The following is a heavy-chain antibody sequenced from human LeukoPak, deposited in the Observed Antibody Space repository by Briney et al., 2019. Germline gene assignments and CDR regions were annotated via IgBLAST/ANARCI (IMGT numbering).Heavy chain of an antibody. CDR2: ISPNSGGT. CDR3: ARAVGIPTAMGWFDP. CDR1: GYTFTGYY. D-gene: IGHD2-2*01. Sequence: ASVKVSCKASGYTFTGYYMHWVRQAPGQGLEWMGWISPNSGGTNYAQKFQGRVTMTRDTSISTAYMELSRLRSDDTAVYYCARAVGIPTAMGWFDPWGQGTLVTVSS. J-gene: IGHJ5*02. V-gene: IGHV1-2*02.